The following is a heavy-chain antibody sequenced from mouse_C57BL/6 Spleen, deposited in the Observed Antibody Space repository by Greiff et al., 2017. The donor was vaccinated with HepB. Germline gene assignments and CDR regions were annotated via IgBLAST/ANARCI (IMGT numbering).Heavy chain of an antibody. CDR2: INPCNGGT. D-gene: IGHD1-1*01. J-gene: IGHJ2*01. CDR3: AARGYYYGSSPFDY. V-gene: IGHV1-53*01. CDR1: GYTFTSYW. Sequence: QVQLQQPGTELVKPGASVKLSCKASGYTFTSYWKHWVKQRPGQGLEWIGNINPCNGGTNYNEKFKSKATLTVDKSSSTAYMQRSSLTSEDSAVYYGAARGYYYGSSPFDYWGQGTTLTVSS.